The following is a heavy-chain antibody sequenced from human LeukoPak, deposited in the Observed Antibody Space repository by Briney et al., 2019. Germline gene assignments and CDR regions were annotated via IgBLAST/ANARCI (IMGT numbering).Heavy chain of an antibody. CDR2: INHNGNVN. Sequence: GGSLRLSCAASGFTFSSYWMNWARQAPGKGLEWVASINHNGNVNYYVDSVKSRFTISRDNAKNSLYLQMSNLRAEDTAVYFCAGGGGLDVWGQGATVTVSS. V-gene: IGHV3-7*03. J-gene: IGHJ6*02. CDR3: AGGGGLDV. CDR1: GFTFSSYW. D-gene: IGHD3-16*01.